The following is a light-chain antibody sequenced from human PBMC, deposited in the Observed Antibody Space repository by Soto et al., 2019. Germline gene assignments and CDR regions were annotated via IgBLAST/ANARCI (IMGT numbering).Light chain of an antibody. CDR3: QQSYSTPPT. CDR2: AAS. CDR1: QSISSY. V-gene: IGKV1-39*01. J-gene: IGKJ1*01. Sequence: DIQMTQSPSSLSASVGVRVTITCRASQSISSYLNCYQQKPGKAPKLLIYAASSLQSGVPSRFSGSGSGTDFTLTISSLQPEDFATYYCQQSYSTPPTFGQGTKVDIK.